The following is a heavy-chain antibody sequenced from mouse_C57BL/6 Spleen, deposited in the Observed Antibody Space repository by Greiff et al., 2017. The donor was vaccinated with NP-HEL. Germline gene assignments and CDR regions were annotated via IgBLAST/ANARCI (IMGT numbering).Heavy chain of an antibody. V-gene: IGHV1-53*01. CDR1: SYTFTSYW. J-gene: IGHJ4*01. D-gene: IGHD1-1*01. CDR2: INPSNGGT. CDR3: ARPIPYGSSSYYYAMDY. Sequence: VQLQQSGTELVKPGASVKLSCKASSYTFTSYWMHWVKQRPGQGLEWIGNINPSNGGTNYNEKFKSKATLTVDKSSSTAYMQLSSLTSEDSAVYYCARPIPYGSSSYYYAMDYWGQGTSVTVSA.